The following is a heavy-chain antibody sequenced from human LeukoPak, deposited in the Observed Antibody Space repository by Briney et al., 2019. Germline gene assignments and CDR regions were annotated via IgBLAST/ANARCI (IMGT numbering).Heavy chain of an antibody. Sequence: GGSLRLSCAASGFTFSTYSMNWVRQAPGKGLEWVSYISSSSSTIYYADSVKGRFTISRDNVKNSLYLQMNSLRDEDTAVYYCALVTTVTYHYWGQGTLVTVSS. D-gene: IGHD4-17*01. V-gene: IGHV3-48*02. CDR2: ISSSSSTI. J-gene: IGHJ4*02. CDR1: GFTFSTYS. CDR3: ALVTTVTYHY.